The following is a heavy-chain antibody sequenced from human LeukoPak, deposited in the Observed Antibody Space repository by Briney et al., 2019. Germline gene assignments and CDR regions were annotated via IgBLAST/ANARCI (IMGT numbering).Heavy chain of an antibody. V-gene: IGHV1-69*13. Sequence: GASVKVSCKASGGTFSSYAISWVRQAPGQGLEWMGGIIPIFGTANYAQKFQGRVTITADESTSTAYMELSSLRSEDTAVYYCARDVGDYGDYVFSGSAFDIWGQGTMVTVSS. CDR3: ARDVGDYGDYVFSGSAFDI. J-gene: IGHJ3*02. CDR2: IIPIFGTA. CDR1: GGTFSSYA. D-gene: IGHD4-17*01.